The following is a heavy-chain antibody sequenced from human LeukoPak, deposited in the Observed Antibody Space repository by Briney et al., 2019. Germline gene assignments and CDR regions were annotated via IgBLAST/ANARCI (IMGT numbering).Heavy chain of an antibody. CDR1: RGSFSNYY. V-gene: IGHV4-34*01. D-gene: IGHD2-21*01. CDR2: INHSGGT. CDR3: ARLIGASVFDY. J-gene: IGHJ4*02. Sequence: SETLSLTCAVYRGSFSNYYWSWIRQPPGKGLEWIGEINHSGGTNYNPSLKSRVTISEDTSKKQFSLKLGSVTAADTAVYYCARLIGASVFDYWGQGSLVTVSS.